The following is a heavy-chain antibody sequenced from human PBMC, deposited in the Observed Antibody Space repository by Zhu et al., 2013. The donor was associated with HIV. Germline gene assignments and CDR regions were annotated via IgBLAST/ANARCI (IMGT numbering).Heavy chain of an antibody. CDR1: GGTFSNYG. Sequence: QVQLVQSGAEVKKPGSSVKVSCKASGGTFSNYGINWVRQAPGQGLEWMGGIIPIFDTANYAQKFQGRVTITADKSTSTAYMELSSLRSEDTAVYYCARLDYGDYVGWFDPGAREPWSPSPQ. D-gene: IGHD4-17*01. CDR3: ARLDYGDYVGWFDP. V-gene: IGHV1-69*06. CDR2: IIPIFDTA. J-gene: IGHJ5*02.